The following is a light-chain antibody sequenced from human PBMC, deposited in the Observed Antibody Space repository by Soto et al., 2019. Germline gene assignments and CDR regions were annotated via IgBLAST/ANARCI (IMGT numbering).Light chain of an antibody. J-gene: IGKJ1*01. Sequence: DIQMTQSPSTLPASVGDRVTITCRASQSISNWLAWYQQKPGKAPKLLIYDASTLHSGVSSRFSGSGSGTEFTLTISSLQPDDFATYYCQHYNSYSEAFGQGTKVDIK. CDR1: QSISNW. V-gene: IGKV1-5*01. CDR3: QHYNSYSEA. CDR2: DAS.